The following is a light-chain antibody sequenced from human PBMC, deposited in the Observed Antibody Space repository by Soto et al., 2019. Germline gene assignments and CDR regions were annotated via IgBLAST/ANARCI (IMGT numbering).Light chain of an antibody. J-gene: IGLJ1*01. V-gene: IGLV2-14*03. CDR3: SSYTGSSPSYV. CDR1: SRDVGTYAY. Sequence: QSALTQPASVSGSPGQSITISCTGTSRDVGTYAYVSWYQHHPGKAPQLIIYDVSNRPSGVSHRVSGSKSGNTASLTISGLLSEDEADYFCSSYTGSSPSYVFGTGTKVTVL. CDR2: DVS.